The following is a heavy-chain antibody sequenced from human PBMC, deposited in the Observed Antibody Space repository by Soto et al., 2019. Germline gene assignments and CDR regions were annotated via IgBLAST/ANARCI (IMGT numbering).Heavy chain of an antibody. CDR2: VSGYSDKR. Sequence: IQLVQSAGEVKRPGASMKVSCKASGYTFNTFGITWVRQAPGQGLEWMGCVSGYSDKRDYSRKLQDRITLTAGPSTTPSYMELRSLTSDDTAGYYCARGWRKYFGVNAFWVQGTLVTVSS. V-gene: IGHV1-18*01. CDR1: GYTFNTFG. J-gene: IGHJ4*02. CDR3: ARGWRKYFGVNAF. D-gene: IGHD2-8*01.